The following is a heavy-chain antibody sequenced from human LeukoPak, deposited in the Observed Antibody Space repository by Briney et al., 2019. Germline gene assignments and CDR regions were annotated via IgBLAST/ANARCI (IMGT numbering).Heavy chain of an antibody. Sequence: SETLSLTCTVSGGSISSGGYYWSWIRQHPGKGLEWIGYIYYSGSTYYNPSLKSRVTISVDTSRNQFSLKLSSVTAADTAVYYCARETMVRGGYFDYWGQGTLVTVSS. CDR2: IYYSGST. D-gene: IGHD3-10*01. CDR1: GGSISSGGYY. J-gene: IGHJ4*02. V-gene: IGHV4-31*03. CDR3: ARETMVRGGYFDY.